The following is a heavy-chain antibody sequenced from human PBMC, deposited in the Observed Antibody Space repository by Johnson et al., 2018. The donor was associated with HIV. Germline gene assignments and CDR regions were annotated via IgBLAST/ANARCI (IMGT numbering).Heavy chain of an antibody. V-gene: IGHV3-7*05. CDR3: AGDRGGANPRTGYESFDN. CDR2: IKEDGSEK. D-gene: IGHD1-26*01. J-gene: IGHJ3*02. Sequence: VQLVESGGGLVQPGGSLRLSCAASGFTFSWYWMRWVRQAPGKGLEWVANIKEDGSEKYYVDSVKGRFTISRDNAKHSLYLQMNSLRAEDTAVYYCAGDRGGANPRTGYESFDNWGQGEMVTV. CDR1: GFTFSWYW.